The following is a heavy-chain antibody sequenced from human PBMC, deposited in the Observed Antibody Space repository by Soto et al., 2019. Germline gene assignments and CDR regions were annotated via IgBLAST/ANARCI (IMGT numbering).Heavy chain of an antibody. CDR1: GGSISSYY. CDR2: IYYSGST. V-gene: IGHV4-59*08. Sequence: PSETLSLTCTVSGGSISSYYWSWIRQPPGKGLEWIGYIYYSGSTNYNPSLKSRVTISVDTSKNQFSLKLSSVTAADTAVYYCARRLTDWIEHDAIDIWGQGTMVTVSS. J-gene: IGHJ3*02. CDR3: ARRLTDWIEHDAIDI. D-gene: IGHD1-1*01.